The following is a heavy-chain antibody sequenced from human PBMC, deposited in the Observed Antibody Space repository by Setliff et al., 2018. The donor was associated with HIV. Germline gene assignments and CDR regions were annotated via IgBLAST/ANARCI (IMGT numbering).Heavy chain of an antibody. CDR1: GFTFSSYW. D-gene: IGHD5-12*01. CDR3: ARGPLHGATIIRGSGPTHYYYYMDV. J-gene: IGHJ6*03. Sequence: LRLSCAASGFTFSSYWMHWVRQVPGKGLVWVSHINSDGSGTGYADSVKGRFTISRDNAKNSLALQMNSLSVEDTAVYYCARGPLHGATIIRGSGPTHYYYYMDVWGKGTTVTVSS. CDR2: INSDGSGT. V-gene: IGHV3-74*01.